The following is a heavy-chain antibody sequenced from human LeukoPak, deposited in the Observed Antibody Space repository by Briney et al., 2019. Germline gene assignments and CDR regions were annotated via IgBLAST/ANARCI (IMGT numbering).Heavy chain of an antibody. J-gene: IGHJ4*02. CDR2: ISSSSSYT. D-gene: IGHD3-22*01. Sequence: GGSLRLSCAASGFTFSDYYMSWIRQAPGKGLEWVSYISSSSSYTNYADSVKGRFTISRDNAKNSLYLQMNNLRAEDTAVYYCARSYYYDSSGYQNWGQGTLVTVSS. CDR3: ARSYYYDSSGYQN. CDR1: GFTFSDYY. V-gene: IGHV3-11*06.